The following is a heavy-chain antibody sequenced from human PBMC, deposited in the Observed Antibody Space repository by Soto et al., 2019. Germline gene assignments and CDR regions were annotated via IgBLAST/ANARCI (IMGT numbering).Heavy chain of an antibody. CDR1: GFTFSSYA. CDR3: AKNGGRLRWYFDY. J-gene: IGHJ4*02. CDR2: ISGSGGST. V-gene: IGHV3-23*01. D-gene: IGHD3-16*01. Sequence: EVQLLESGGGLVQPGGSLRLSCAASGFTFSSYAMSWVRQAPGKGLEWVSAISGSGGSTYYADSVKGRFTISRDNSKNTLYLQMNGLRAEDTAVYYCAKNGGRLRWYFDYWGQGTLVTVSS.